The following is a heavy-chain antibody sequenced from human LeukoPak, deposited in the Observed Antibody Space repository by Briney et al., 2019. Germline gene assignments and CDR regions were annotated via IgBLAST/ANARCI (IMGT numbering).Heavy chain of an antibody. J-gene: IGHJ4*02. Sequence: SETLSLTCTVSGGSISSGGYYWSWIRQPPGKGLEWIGSIYYSGSTYYNPSLKSRVTISVDTSKNQFSLKLSSVTAADTAVYYCARRDINGYYGYWGQGTLVTVSS. CDR2: IYYSGST. CDR1: GGSISSGGYY. D-gene: IGHD3-22*01. V-gene: IGHV4-39*01. CDR3: ARRDINGYYGY.